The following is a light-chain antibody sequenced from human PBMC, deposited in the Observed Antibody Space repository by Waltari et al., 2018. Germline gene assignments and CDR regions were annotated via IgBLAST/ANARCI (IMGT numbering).Light chain of an antibody. Sequence: QSALTQPPSASGSPGQSVTISCTGTSSDVGGYNYVSWYQQHPGKAPKLMIYDVSKPPSGVPHRFSGNKSSKAASPTVAGHPEEDDDYYCSSSYAGSNNDVVFGGGTKLTVL. CDR3: SSYAGSNNDVV. CDR2: DVS. CDR1: SSDVGGYNY. J-gene: IGLJ2*01. V-gene: IGLV2-8*01.